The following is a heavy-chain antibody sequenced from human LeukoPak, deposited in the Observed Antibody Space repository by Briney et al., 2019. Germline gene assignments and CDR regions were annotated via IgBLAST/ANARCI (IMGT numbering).Heavy chain of an antibody. CDR3: AKDSGSSGYYSSFDY. Sequence: QPGGSLRLSCAASGFTFDDYAMHWVRHAPGKGLEWVSLISWDGGSTYYADSVKGRFTISRDNSKNSLYLQMNSLRAEDTALYYCAKDSGSSGYYSSFDYWGQGTLVTVSS. CDR2: ISWDGGST. CDR1: GFTFDDYA. D-gene: IGHD3-22*01. J-gene: IGHJ4*02. V-gene: IGHV3-43D*03.